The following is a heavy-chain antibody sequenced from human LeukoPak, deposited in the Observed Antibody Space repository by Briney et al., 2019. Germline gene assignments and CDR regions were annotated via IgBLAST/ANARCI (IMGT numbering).Heavy chain of an antibody. CDR2: IYSGGST. Sequence: GGSLRLSCAASGFTFSSYNMNWVRQAPGKGLEGVSLIYSGGSTLYSDSVKGRFTISRDNTKKSLYLQMNSLRAEDTAVYYCARPDYYDSSACDYWGQGTLVTVSS. J-gene: IGHJ4*02. CDR1: GFTFSSYN. V-gene: IGHV3-66*04. D-gene: IGHD3-22*01. CDR3: ARPDYYDSSACDY.